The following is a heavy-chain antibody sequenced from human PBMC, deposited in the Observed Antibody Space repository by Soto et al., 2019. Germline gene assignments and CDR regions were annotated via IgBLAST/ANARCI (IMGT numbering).Heavy chain of an antibody. J-gene: IGHJ6*02. D-gene: IGHD2-15*01. V-gene: IGHV1-18*01. CDR1: GYTFTSYG. CDR3: ARDSCSGGSCYYYYYGMDV. Sequence: QVQLVQSGAEVKKPGASVKVSCKASGYTFTSYGISWVRQAPGQGLEWMGWISPYNGNTNYAQKLQGRVTMTTDTSTSTAYMELRSLRSDDTAVYYCARDSCSGGSCYYYYYGMDVWGQGTTVTVSS. CDR2: ISPYNGNT.